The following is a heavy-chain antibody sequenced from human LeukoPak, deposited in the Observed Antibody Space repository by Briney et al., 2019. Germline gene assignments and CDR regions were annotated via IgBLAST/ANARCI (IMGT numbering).Heavy chain of an antibody. Sequence: TGGSLRLSCAASGFTFSDYYMSWIRQAPGKGLEWVSYISSSGSTIYYADSVKGRFTISRDNAKNSLYLQMNSLRAEDTAVYYCARAIDYGDYCDYWGQGTLVTVSS. CDR2: ISSSGSTI. D-gene: IGHD4-17*01. CDR3: ARAIDYGDYCDY. CDR1: GFTFSDYY. J-gene: IGHJ4*02. V-gene: IGHV3-11*01.